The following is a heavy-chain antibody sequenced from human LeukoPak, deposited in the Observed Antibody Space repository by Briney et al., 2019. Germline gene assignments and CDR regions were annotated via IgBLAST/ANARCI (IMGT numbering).Heavy chain of an antibody. D-gene: IGHD1-1*01. CDR2: ISWNSGSI. Sequence: PGGSLRLSCAAAGFSFKTYAMHWVRQAPGKGLEWVSGISWNSGSIGYADSVKGRFTISRDNAKNSLYLQMNSLRAEDTALYYCAKDIDPTTYYYYGMDVWGQGTTVTVSS. J-gene: IGHJ6*02. CDR3: AKDIDPTTYYYYGMDV. V-gene: IGHV3-9*01. CDR1: GFSFKTYA.